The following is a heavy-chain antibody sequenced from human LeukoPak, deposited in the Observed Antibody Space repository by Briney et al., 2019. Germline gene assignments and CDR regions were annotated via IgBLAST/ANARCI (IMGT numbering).Heavy chain of an antibody. CDR2: INHSGST. CDR3: ARGQAAAAPSYFDY. J-gene: IGHJ4*02. V-gene: IGHV4-34*01. Sequence: PSETLSLTCAVYGGSFSGYYWSWIRQPPGKGLEWIGEINHSGSTNYNPSLKSRVTISVDTSKNQFSLKLSSVTAADTAVYYCARGQAAAAPSYFDYWGQGTLVTVSS. D-gene: IGHD6-13*01. CDR1: GGSFSGYY.